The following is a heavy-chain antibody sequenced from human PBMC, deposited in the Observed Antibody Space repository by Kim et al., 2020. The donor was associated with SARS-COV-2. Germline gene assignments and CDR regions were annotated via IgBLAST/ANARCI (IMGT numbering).Heavy chain of an antibody. D-gene: IGHD6-19*01. J-gene: IGHJ6*02. CDR3: ARGQSSDEQWLDYYYGMDV. V-gene: IGHV4-61*02. CDR1: GGSISSGSYY. CDR2: IYTSGST. Sequence: SETLSLTCTVSGGSISSGSYYWSWIRQPAGKGLEWIGRIYTSGSTNYNPSLKSRVTISVDTSKNQFSLKLSSVTAADTAVYYCARGQSSDEQWLDYYYGMDVWGQGTTVTVSS.